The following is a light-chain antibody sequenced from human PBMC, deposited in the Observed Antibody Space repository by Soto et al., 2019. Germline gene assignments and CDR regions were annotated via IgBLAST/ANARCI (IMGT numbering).Light chain of an antibody. J-gene: IGKJ1*01. V-gene: IGKV1-5*03. CDR1: QSISTW. CDR2: KAS. Sequence: DIQLTPSSSTLSASLGDRVAITCRASQSISTWLAWYQQKPGKAPKLLIYKASTLESGVPSRFSGSGSGTDFTLTISSLQPDDFATYYCQQYYSYSEAFGQGTKVDI. CDR3: QQYYSYSEA.